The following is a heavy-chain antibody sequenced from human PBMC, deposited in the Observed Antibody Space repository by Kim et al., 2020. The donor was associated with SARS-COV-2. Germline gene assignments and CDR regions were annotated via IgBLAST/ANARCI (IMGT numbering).Heavy chain of an antibody. D-gene: IGHD3-22*01. CDR2: ISGSGGST. CDR3: AKDRSDYYDSSGWCAFDI. CDR1: GFTFSSYA. Sequence: GGSLRLSCAASGFTFSSYAMSWVRQAPGKGLEWVSAISGSGGSTYYADSVKGRFTISRDNSKNTLYLQMNSLRAEDTAVYYCAKDRSDYYDSSGWCAFDIWGQGTMVTVSS. J-gene: IGHJ3*02. V-gene: IGHV3-23*01.